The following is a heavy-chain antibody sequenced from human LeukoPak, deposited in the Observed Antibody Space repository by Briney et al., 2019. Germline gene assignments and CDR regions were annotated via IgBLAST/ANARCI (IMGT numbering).Heavy chain of an antibody. V-gene: IGHV4-30-2*01. J-gene: IGHJ4*02. D-gene: IGHD3-22*01. CDR3: ARDNDSSASFDY. CDR1: GGSISSGSYS. CDR2: IYHSGST. Sequence: PSETLSLTCTVSGGSISSGSYSWSWIRQPPGKGLEWIGYIYHSGSTYYNPSLKSRVTISVDRSKNQFSLKLSSVTVADTAVYYCARDNDSSASFDYWGQGTLVTVSS.